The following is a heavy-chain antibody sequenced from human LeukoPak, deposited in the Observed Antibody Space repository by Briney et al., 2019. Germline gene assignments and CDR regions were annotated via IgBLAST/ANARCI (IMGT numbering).Heavy chain of an antibody. Sequence: GGSLRLSCAASGFTFSSYAMYWVRQAPGKGLEWVAVIWYDGTNKYYADSVKGRFSISRDNSKNTLYLQMNSLRAEDTAVYYCARDAKWELREGYFDYWGQGTLVTVSS. CDR1: GFTFSSYA. CDR2: IWYDGTNK. CDR3: ARDAKWELREGYFDY. D-gene: IGHD1-26*01. V-gene: IGHV3-33*01. J-gene: IGHJ4*02.